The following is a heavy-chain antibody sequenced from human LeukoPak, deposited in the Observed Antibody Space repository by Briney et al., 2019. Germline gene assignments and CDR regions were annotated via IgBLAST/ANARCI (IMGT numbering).Heavy chain of an antibody. CDR1: GYTFTSYG. D-gene: IGHD3-16*02. CDR2: ISTYNGNT. J-gene: IGHJ5*02. V-gene: IGHV1-18*01. CDR3: ARALIGWGNGWFDP. Sequence: GASVKVSCKASGYTFTSYGISWVRQAPGQGLEWMGWISTYNGNTNSAQNLQGRVTMTTDTSTSTAYMELRSLRSDDTAVYYCARALIGWGNGWFDPWGQGTLVTVSS.